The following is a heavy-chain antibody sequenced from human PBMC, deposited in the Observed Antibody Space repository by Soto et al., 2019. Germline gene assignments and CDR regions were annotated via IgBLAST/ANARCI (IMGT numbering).Heavy chain of an antibody. CDR1: GFTFSSYW. CDR2: INSDGRST. V-gene: IGHV3-74*01. Sequence: EVQLVESGGGLVQPGGSLRLSCAASGFTFSSYWMHWVRQVPGKGLVWVSRINSDGRSTHYAEFVKGRFTISRDNAKNTMYLHMNSLRAEDTSVYYCGRAPINGASGYTLWGQGTLVTVSS. D-gene: IGHD2-15*01. CDR3: GRAPINGASGYTL. J-gene: IGHJ4*02.